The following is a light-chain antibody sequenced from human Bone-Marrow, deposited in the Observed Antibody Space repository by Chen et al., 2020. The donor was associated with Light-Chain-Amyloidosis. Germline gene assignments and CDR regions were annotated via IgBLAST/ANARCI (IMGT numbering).Light chain of an antibody. V-gene: IGKV2-28*01. J-gene: IGKJ2*01. CDR3: MQALRTPRV. CDR2: LSS. Sequence: DVVMTQSPLSLSVAPGDSASISCRSGQRLSDRFGSSSLDWYVQKPGQSPHLLIYLSSHRASGGPDRFSGSGSGTDCTLDINTVEAVDAGTYYCMQALRTPRVFGQGSRLEI. CDR1: QRLSDRFGSSS.